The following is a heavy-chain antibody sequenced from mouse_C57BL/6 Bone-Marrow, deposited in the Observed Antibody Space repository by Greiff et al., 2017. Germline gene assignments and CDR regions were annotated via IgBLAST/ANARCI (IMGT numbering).Heavy chain of an antibody. D-gene: IGHD2-1*01. J-gene: IGHJ1*03. CDR1: GYTFTSYW. V-gene: IGHV1-64*01. Sequence: VQLQQPGAELVKPGASVKLSCKASGYTFTSYWMHWVKQRPGQGLEWIGMIHPNSGSTNYNEKFKSKATLTVDKSSSTAYMQLSSLTSEDSAVYCCARRGGNYVSYWYFDVWGTGTTVTVAS. CDR2: IHPNSGST. CDR3: ARRGGNYVSYWYFDV.